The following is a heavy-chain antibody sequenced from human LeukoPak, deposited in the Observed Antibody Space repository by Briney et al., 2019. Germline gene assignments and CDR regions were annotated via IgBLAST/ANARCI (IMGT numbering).Heavy chain of an antibody. J-gene: IGHJ4*02. CDR3: ATPGGSGSYAFDY. Sequence: SETLSLTCTVSGGSISSYYWSWIRQPPGKGLEWIGYIYYSGSTNYNPSLKSRVTISVDTSKNQFSLKLSSVTAADTAVYYCATPGGSGSYAFDYWGQGTLVTVSS. D-gene: IGHD1-26*01. V-gene: IGHV4-59*01. CDR2: IYYSGST. CDR1: GGSISSYY.